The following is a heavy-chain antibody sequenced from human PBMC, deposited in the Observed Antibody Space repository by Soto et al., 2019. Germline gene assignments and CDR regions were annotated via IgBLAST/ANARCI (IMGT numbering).Heavy chain of an antibody. CDR1: GGSLSNYG. D-gene: IGHD3-22*01. V-gene: IGHV1-69*12. Sequence: QVQLVQSGAEVKKPGSSVKVSCKASGGSLSNYGIIWVRQAPGQALEWMGAIIPVFGTPNYAQKFQDRVTITAHESTTTVYMEVRILTSEHTAVYYCARGDATKIVVTTYYAMDVWGQGTTVSVSS. J-gene: IGHJ6*02. CDR3: ARGDATKIVVTTYYAMDV. CDR2: IIPVFGTP.